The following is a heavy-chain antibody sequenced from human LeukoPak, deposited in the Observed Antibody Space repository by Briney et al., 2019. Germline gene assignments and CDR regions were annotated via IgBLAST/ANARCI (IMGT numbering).Heavy chain of an antibody. Sequence: GGSLRLSCAASGFTFSSYAMSWVRQAPGKGLEWVSAISGSGGSTYYADSVKGRFTISRDNSKNTLYLQMNSLRAEDTAVYYCAEDSFFRQLVHPYDYWGQGTLVTVSS. J-gene: IGHJ4*02. CDR3: AEDSFFRQLVHPYDY. CDR1: GFTFSSYA. D-gene: IGHD6-6*01. CDR2: ISGSGGST. V-gene: IGHV3-23*01.